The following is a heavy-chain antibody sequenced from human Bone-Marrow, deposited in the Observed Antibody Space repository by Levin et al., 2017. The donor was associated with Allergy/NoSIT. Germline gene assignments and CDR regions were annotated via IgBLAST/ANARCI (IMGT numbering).Heavy chain of an antibody. CDR1: GFTFSSYG. CDR2: IWYDGSNK. J-gene: IGHJ4*02. V-gene: IGHV3-33*01. Sequence: GGSLRLSCAASGFTFSSYGMHWVRQAPGKGLEWVAVIWYDGSNKYYADSVKGRFTISRDNSKNTLYLQMNSLRAEDTAVYYCAREGRYCGGDCYRAADYWGQGTLVTVSS. D-gene: IGHD2-21*02. CDR3: AREGRYCGGDCYRAADY.